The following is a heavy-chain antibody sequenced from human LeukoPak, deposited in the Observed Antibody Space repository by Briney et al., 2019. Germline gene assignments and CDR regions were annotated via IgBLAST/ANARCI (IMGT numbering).Heavy chain of an antibody. CDR3: ARLRPEWNFWSGYYSDY. Sequence: PSETLSLTCAVYGGSFSGYYWSWIRQPPGKGLEWIGEINHSGSTNYNPSLKSRVTISVDTSKNQFSLKLSSVTAADTAVYYCARLRPEWNFWSGYYSDYWGQGTLVTVSS. J-gene: IGHJ4*02. CDR2: INHSGST. D-gene: IGHD3-3*01. V-gene: IGHV4-34*01. CDR1: GGSFSGYY.